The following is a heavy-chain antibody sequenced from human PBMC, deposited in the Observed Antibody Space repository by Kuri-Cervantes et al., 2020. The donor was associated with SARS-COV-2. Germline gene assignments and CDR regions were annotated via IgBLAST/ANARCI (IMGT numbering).Heavy chain of an antibody. V-gene: IGHV3-30*18. D-gene: IGHD3-3*01. CDR2: ISYDGSNK. CDR3: AKDLGIRDFWSGYSYGMDV. J-gene: IGHJ6*02. CDR1: GGSISSSS. Sequence: LPLTCTVSGGSISSSSYYWGWIRQAPGKGLEWVAVISYDGSNKYYADSVKGRFTISRDNSKNTLYLQMNSLRAEDTAVYYCAKDLGIRDFWSGYSYGMDVWGQGTTVTVSS.